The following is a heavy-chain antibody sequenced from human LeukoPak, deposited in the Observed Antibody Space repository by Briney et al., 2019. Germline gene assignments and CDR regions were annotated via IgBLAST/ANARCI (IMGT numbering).Heavy chain of an antibody. Sequence: SETLSLTCTVSGGSISSRGYYWSWIRQPPGKGLEWIGEINHSGSTNYNPSLKSRVTISVNTSKNQFSLKLSSVTAADTAVYYCARGNRGSDFDYWGQGTLVTVSS. D-gene: IGHD7-27*01. CDR1: GGSISSRGYY. J-gene: IGHJ4*02. CDR2: INHSGST. V-gene: IGHV4-39*07. CDR3: ARGNRGSDFDY.